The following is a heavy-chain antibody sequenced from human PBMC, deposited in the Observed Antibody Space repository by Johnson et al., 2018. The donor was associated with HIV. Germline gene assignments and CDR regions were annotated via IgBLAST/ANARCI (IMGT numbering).Heavy chain of an antibody. CDR2: ISFDGGST. V-gene: IGHV3-30*18. J-gene: IGHJ3*02. CDR3: AKQHEQLVEPDAFDI. D-gene: IGHD6-6*01. Sequence: QVQLVESGGGVVQPGRSMRLSCAASGLNFSDYSMHWVRQAPGKGLEWVAIISFDGGSTYYANSVKGRFTISRVNSKNTLYLDMNSLRGEDTAVYYCAKQHEQLVEPDAFDIWGQGTMVTVSS. CDR1: GLNFSDYS.